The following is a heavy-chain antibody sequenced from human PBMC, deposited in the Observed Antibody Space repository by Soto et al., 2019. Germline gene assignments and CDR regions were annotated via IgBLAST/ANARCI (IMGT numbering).Heavy chain of an antibody. CDR3: ARESPRGSYYYPREARLDY. V-gene: IGHV1-18*01. D-gene: IGHD1-26*01. Sequence: ASVKVSCKASGYTFTSYGISWVRQAPGQGLEWMGWISAYNGNTNYAQKLQGRVTMTTDTSTSTAYMELRSLRSDDTAVYYCARESPRGSYYYPREARLDYWGQGTLVTVSS. CDR2: ISAYNGNT. J-gene: IGHJ4*02. CDR1: GYTFTSYG.